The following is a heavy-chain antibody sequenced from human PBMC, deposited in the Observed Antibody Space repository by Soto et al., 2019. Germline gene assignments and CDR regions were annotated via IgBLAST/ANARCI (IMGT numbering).Heavy chain of an antibody. J-gene: IGHJ5*02. V-gene: IGHV1-18*01. CDR1: GYTFTNFG. Sequence: QVQLVQSGTEVKKPGASVKVSCKTSGYTFTNFGISWGRQAPGQGLEWMGWISAFNGHTHHAQKFQGRVTLTTDTSTNTASLELRSLRSADTAVYYCAREPTRATARLNYFDPWGQGTLVSVS. CDR3: AREPTRATARLNYFDP. CDR2: ISAFNGHT. D-gene: IGHD6-6*01.